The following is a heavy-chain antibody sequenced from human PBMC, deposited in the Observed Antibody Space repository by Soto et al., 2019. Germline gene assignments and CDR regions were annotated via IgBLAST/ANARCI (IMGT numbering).Heavy chain of an antibody. CDR1: GFTFSNYA. CDR3: ALRYCSRTTCPPLSSYFYMDV. D-gene: IGHD2-2*01. V-gene: IGHV3-23*01. J-gene: IGHJ6*03. Sequence: GGSLRLSCAASGFTFSNYAMTWVRQAPGKGLDWVSGISGSGGTTFYAVSVKGRFAVSRDNSKNTLYLQMMSLRAEDTAVYYCALRYCSRTTCPPLSSYFYMDVWGKGTTVTVSS. CDR2: ISGSGGTT.